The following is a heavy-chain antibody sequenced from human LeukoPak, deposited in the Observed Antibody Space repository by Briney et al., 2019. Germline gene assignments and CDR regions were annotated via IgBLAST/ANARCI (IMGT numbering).Heavy chain of an antibody. J-gene: IGHJ4*02. CDR1: GFTFSVYW. D-gene: IGHD2-8*01. V-gene: IGHV3-7*01. CDR3: AGEPRSMAH. CDR2: IKQDGTDK. Sequence: PGGSLRLSCVVSGFTFSVYWMSWVRQAPGKGLEWVASIKQDGTDKYYLDSVKGRFTISRDNAKNSLYLQMNSLRAEDTAVYYCAGEPRSMAHWGQGTLVTVSS.